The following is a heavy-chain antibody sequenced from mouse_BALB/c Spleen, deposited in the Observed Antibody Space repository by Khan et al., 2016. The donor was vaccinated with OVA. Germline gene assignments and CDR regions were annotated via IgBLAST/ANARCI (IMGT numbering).Heavy chain of an antibody. CDR2: LWPGGST. D-gene: IGHD2-1*01. J-gene: IGHJ1*01. CDR1: GYSLTSYG. CDR3: ARYYGNYGWYFDV. Sequence: QVQLKESGPAMVAPSQSLSITCTVSGYSLTSYGVHWVSQPPGKGLEWLGVLWPGGSTTYNSALMSRLRICKDNSKCQVFLKMISLQTDDTAMYYSARYYGNYGWYFDVWGAGTTVTVSS. V-gene: IGHV2-9*02.